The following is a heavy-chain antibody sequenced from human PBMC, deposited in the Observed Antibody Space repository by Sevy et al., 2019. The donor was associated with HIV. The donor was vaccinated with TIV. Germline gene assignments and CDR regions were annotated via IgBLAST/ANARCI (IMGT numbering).Heavy chain of an antibody. CDR2: IRNDGSHE. CDR3: ARHRKVLLVVYAIPFDAFDI. V-gene: IGHV3-30*02. J-gene: IGHJ3*02. CDR1: GFTFSNHA. Sequence: GGSLRLSCTASGFTFSNHAMHWVRQGPGKGPEWVAFIRNDGSHEYYADSVKGRFTISRDNSKNTLYLQMNSLRPEDTAVYYRARHRKVLLVVYAIPFDAFDIWGQGTMVTVSS. D-gene: IGHD2-8*02.